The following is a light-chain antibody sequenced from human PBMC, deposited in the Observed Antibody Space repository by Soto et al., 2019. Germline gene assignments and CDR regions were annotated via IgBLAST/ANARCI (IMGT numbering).Light chain of an antibody. CDR3: QQYGSSQWT. J-gene: IGKJ1*01. Sequence: EIELTQYTATLSLSPGERTTLSCRASQSVSSSDLAWYQQKPGLAPRRLIYDASSRATGNRDRFSGSESRTAFNRTKSRLEPEDFAVYYCQQYGSSQWTLGQRTKFEN. V-gene: IGKV3D-20*01. CDR1: QSVSSSD. CDR2: DAS.